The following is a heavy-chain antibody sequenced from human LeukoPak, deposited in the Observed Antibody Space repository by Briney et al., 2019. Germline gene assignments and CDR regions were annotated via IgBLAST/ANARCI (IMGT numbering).Heavy chain of an antibody. CDR2: IRYDGSKK. V-gene: IGHV3-30*02. Sequence: GGSLRLSCAASGFTFSNYGYGMHWVRQAPGKGLEWVAFIRYDGSKKYYADSVKDRFTFSRDISNNTLYLQMNSLRTEETAVYYCALQGYLVAFDYWGQGTLVTVSS. J-gene: IGHJ4*02. D-gene: IGHD6-13*01. CDR3: ALQGYLVAFDY. CDR1: GFTFSNYGYG.